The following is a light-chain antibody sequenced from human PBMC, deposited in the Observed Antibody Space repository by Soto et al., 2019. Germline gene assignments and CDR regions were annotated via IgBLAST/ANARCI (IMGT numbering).Light chain of an antibody. CDR3: QNSNNWPYT. J-gene: IGKJ2*01. Sequence: EIVMTQSPATLSVSPGERATLSCRASQSVSSNLAWYQQKPGPAPRILLYGASTRATGSPARCSGSGSGTAFTLTISSLQSDGFADYYGQNSNNWPYTFGQGTKLEIK. CDR1: QSVSSN. V-gene: IGKV3-15*01. CDR2: GAS.